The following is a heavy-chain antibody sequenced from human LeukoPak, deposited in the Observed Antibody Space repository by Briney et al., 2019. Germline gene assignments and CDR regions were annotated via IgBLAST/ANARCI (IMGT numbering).Heavy chain of an antibody. CDR2: IYYSGST. Sequence: SETLSLTCSVSGGSISSYYWSWIRQPPGKGLEWIGYIYYSGSTNYNPSLKSRVTISVDTSKNQFSLKLSSVTAADTAVYYYARHGRYSSSWFPIDYWGQGTLVTVSS. CDR1: GGSISSYY. CDR3: ARHGRYSSSWFPIDY. D-gene: IGHD6-13*01. V-gene: IGHV4-59*08. J-gene: IGHJ4*02.